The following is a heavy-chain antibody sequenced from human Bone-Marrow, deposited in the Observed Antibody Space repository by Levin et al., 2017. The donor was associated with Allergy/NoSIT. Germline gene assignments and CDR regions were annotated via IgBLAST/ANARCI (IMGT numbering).Heavy chain of an antibody. D-gene: IGHD2-8*01. CDR1: GFTFSSYE. J-gene: IGHJ6*03. V-gene: IGHV3-48*03. CDR3: ARDRMVYAEPYYYYYMDV. Sequence: GESLKISCAASGFTFSSYEMNWVRQAPGKGLEWVSYISSSGSTIYYADSVKGRFTISRDNAKNSLYLQMNSLRAEDTAVYYCARDRMVYAEPYYYYYMDVWGKGTTVTVSS. CDR2: ISSSGSTI.